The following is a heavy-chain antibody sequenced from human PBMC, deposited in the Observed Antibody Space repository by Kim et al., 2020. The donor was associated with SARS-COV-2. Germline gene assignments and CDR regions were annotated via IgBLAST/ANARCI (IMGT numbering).Heavy chain of an antibody. D-gene: IGHD6-19*01. CDR3: ARHVISGWHYFDY. CDR1: GGSISSVNYY. J-gene: IGHJ4*02. CDR2: ISHSGST. V-gene: IGHV4-39*01. Sequence: SETLSHTCNVSGGSISSVNYYWGWIRQPPGKGLEWIGSISHSGSTYYTPSLKSRVTISADTSKNQVSLKLSSVTAADTAVYYCARHVISGWHYFDYWGQGTLVTVSS.